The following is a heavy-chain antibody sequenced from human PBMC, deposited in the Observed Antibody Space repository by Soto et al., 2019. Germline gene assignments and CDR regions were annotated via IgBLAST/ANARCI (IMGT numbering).Heavy chain of an antibody. CDR3: TRDQGGSYDSWFDP. D-gene: IGHD1-26*01. Sequence: PWGSLRLSCNFTFSMYSMNWVRQAPGKGLEWVASISSGSAYIKYADSVKGRFTISRDNAKNSVSLQMNSLRVDDTAVYFCTRDQGGSYDSWFDPWGLGTLVTVSS. CDR2: ISSGSAYI. V-gene: IGHV3-21*01. CDR1: TFSMYS. J-gene: IGHJ5*02.